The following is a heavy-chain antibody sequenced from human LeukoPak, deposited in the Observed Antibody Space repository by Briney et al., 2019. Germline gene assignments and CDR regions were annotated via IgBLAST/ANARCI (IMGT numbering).Heavy chain of an antibody. D-gene: IGHD2-2*01. CDR1: GFTFSSYS. CDR2: ISSSRSYI. Sequence: GSPLRLSCAASGFTFSSYSMNSARQAPGKGLDWVSSISSSRSYIYYAHSVKGRFTISRDNANNSLYLQLHSLSAHHKAVYYCARDTSESSSSSPGWYYYYYMDVWGKGTTVTISS. J-gene: IGHJ6*03. CDR3: ARDTSESSSSSPGWYYYYYMDV. V-gene: IGHV3-21*01.